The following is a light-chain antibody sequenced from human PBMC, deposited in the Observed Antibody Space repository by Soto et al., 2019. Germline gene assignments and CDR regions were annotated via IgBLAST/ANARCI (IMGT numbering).Light chain of an antibody. CDR3: QQYGSSPWT. J-gene: IGKJ1*01. Sequence: EIVLTQSPGTLSLSPGERATLSCRASQSVSSTSLAWYQQKPGQAPRLLIYGASSRATGIPDRFSGSGSGTNFTLTISRLEPEDFAVYYCQQYGSSPWTFGKGPRWIS. CDR2: GAS. V-gene: IGKV3-20*01. CDR1: QSVSSTS.